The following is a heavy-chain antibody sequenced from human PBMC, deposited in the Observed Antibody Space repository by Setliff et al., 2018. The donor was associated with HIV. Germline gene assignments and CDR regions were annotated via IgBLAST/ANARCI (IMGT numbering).Heavy chain of an antibody. V-gene: IGHV4-4*02. Sequence: SETLSLTCAVSGGSISSSNWWSWVRQPPGKGLEWIGEIYHSGSTNYNPSLKSRVTISVDKSKNQFSLKLSSVTAADTAVYYCARKTTYYYGSGSYSAWGRGTLVTVSS. CDR1: GGSISSSNW. J-gene: IGHJ5*02. D-gene: IGHD3-10*01. CDR3: ARKTTYYYGSGSYSA. CDR2: IYHSGST.